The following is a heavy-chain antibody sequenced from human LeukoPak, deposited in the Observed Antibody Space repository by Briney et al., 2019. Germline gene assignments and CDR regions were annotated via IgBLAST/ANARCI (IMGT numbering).Heavy chain of an antibody. J-gene: IGHJ4*02. CDR1: VFTFSSYS. V-gene: IGHV3-23*01. D-gene: IGHD5-12*01. CDR2: ISGSGGST. CDR3: AKGRGYSGYDKPDFDY. Sequence: GGSLRLSCAASVFTFSSYSMTWVRQAQWKGLEWVSAISGSGGSTYYADSVKGRFTISRDNSKNTLYLQMNSLRAEDTAVYYCAKGRGYSGYDKPDFDYWGQGTLVTVSS.